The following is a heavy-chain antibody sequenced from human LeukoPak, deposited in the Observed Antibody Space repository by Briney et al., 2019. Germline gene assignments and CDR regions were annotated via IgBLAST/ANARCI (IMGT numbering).Heavy chain of an antibody. D-gene: IGHD3-22*01. V-gene: IGHV4-59*12. CDR1: GGSISSYY. Sequence: SETLSLTCSVSGGSISSYYWSWIRQPPGKGLEWIGYIYYSGSTNYNPSFKSRVTISVDTSKNQFSLKLSSVTAADTAVYYCARDSSGYLRRVSDYWGQGTLVTVSS. J-gene: IGHJ4*02. CDR3: ARDSSGYLRRVSDY. CDR2: IYYSGST.